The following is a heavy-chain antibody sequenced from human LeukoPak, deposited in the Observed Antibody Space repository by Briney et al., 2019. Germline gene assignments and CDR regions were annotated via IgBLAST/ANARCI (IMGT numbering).Heavy chain of an antibody. D-gene: IGHD3-10*01. V-gene: IGHV1-2*06. Sequence: GASVKVSCKASGYTFTGYYMHWVRQAPGQGLEWMGRINPNSGGTNYAQKFQGRVTMTRDTSISTAYMGLSRLRSDDTAVYYCARGDYGSGSYSVYWGQGTLVTVSS. CDR1: GYTFTGYY. CDR3: ARGDYGSGSYSVY. CDR2: INPNSGGT. J-gene: IGHJ4*02.